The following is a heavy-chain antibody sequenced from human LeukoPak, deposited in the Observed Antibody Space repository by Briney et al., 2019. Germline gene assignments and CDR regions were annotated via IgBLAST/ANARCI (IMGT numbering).Heavy chain of an antibody. CDR1: GGTFSSYA. V-gene: IGHV1-69*01. J-gene: IGHJ4*02. D-gene: IGHD5-18*01. Sequence: ASVKVSCKASGGTFSSYAISWVRQAPGQGLEWMGGIIPIFGTANYAQKFQGRVTITADESTSTAYMELGSLRSEDTAVYYCAAYTAMVKESFDYWGQGTLVTVSS. CDR2: IIPIFGTA. CDR3: AAYTAMVKESFDY.